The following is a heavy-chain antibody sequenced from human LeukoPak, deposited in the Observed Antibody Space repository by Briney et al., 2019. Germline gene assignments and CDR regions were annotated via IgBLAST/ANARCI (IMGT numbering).Heavy chain of an antibody. CDR3: ARVRDYYDSSVYLSNFDY. V-gene: IGHV1-18*01. CDR1: GYAFTSSY. J-gene: IGHJ4*02. CDR2: ISGYNGHT. Sequence: ASVKVSCKASGYAFTSSYIIWVRQAPGQGLEWMGWISGYNGHTSYAQNLQGRVTMTTDTSTSTAYMELRSLRSGDTAVYYCARVRDYYDSSVYLSNFDYWGQGTLVTVSS. D-gene: IGHD3-22*01.